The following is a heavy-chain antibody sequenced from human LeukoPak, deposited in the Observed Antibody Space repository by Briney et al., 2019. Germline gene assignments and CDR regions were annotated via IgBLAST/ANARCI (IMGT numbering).Heavy chain of an antibody. CDR2: IKQDGSEK. CDR1: AFSLSAYN. V-gene: IGHV3-7*01. Sequence: GGSLRLSCAASAFSLSAYNMNWVRQAPGKGLEWVANIKQDGSEKYYVDSVKGRFTISRDNAKNSLYLQMNSLRAEDTAVYYCARHGSGSSAFDIWGQGTMVTVSS. CDR3: ARHGSGSSAFDI. J-gene: IGHJ3*02. D-gene: IGHD3-10*01.